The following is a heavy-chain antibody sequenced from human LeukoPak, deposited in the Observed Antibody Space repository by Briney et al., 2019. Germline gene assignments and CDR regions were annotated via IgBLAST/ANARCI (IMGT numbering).Heavy chain of an antibody. Sequence: GGSLRLSCAATGFSFSTYWMAWVRQAPGKGLEWVANIKGDESARHQADSVKGRFTISRDNAQRSVYLQMSRLRGEDTGVYYCARDVGRSLDYWGQGTLVTVSS. CDR1: GFSFSTYW. D-gene: IGHD1-26*01. V-gene: IGHV3-7*01. CDR3: ARDVGRSLDY. CDR2: IKGDESAR. J-gene: IGHJ4*02.